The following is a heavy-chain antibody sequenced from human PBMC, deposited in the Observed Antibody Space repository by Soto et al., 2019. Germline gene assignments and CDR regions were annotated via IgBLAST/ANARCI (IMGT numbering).Heavy chain of an antibody. D-gene: IGHD2-15*01. CDR1: GFTFSNAW. V-gene: IGHV3-15*01. CDR2: IKSKIDGGTT. J-gene: IGHJ1*01. Sequence: GGSLRLSCAASGFTFSNAWMSWVRQAPGKGLEWVGRIKSKIDGGTTDYAAPVKGRFTISRDDSKNTLYLQMNSLKTEDTAVYYCTRDIVVVVAATYYCDYSEYFQHWGQGTLVTVSS. CDR3: TRDIVVVVAATYYCDYSEYFQH.